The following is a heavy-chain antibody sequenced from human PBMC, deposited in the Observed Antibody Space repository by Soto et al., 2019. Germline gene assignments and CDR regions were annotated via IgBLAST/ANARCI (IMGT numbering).Heavy chain of an antibody. CDR2: IYYSGST. D-gene: IGHD3-3*01. Sequence: SETLSLTGTVSGGSISSYYWSWIRQPPGKGLEWIGYIYYSGSTNYNPSLKSRVTISVDTSKNQFSLKLSSVTAADTAVYYCARLSLILRYDFWSGYPNDAFDIWGQGTMVTVSS. CDR1: GGSISSYY. V-gene: IGHV4-59*08. CDR3: ARLSLILRYDFWSGYPNDAFDI. J-gene: IGHJ3*02.